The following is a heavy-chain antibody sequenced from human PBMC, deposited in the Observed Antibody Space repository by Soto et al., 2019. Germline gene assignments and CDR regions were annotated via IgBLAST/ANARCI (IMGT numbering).Heavy chain of an antibody. CDR1: GFTFSSYA. CDR3: ARDLEAAAGNPYYFDY. V-gene: IGHV3-23*01. J-gene: IGHJ4*02. D-gene: IGHD6-13*01. CDR2: ISGSGSST. Sequence: GGSLRLSCAASGFTFSSYAMSWVRQAPGKGLEWVSAISGSGSSTYYADSVKGRFTISRDNSKNTLYLQMNSLRAEDTAVYYCARDLEAAAGNPYYFDYWGQGTLVTVSS.